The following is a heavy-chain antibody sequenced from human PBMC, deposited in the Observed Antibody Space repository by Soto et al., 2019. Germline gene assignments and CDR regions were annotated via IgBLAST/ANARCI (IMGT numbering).Heavy chain of an antibody. CDR3: ARGILATTYYYDSSGYYFDI. CDR1: GGTFSSYA. D-gene: IGHD3-22*01. Sequence: SVKVSCKASGGTFSSYAISWVRQAPGQGLEWMGGIIPIFGTANYAQKFQGRVTITADESTSTAYMELSSLRSEDTAVYYCARGILATTYYYDSSGYYFDIWGQGTMVT. V-gene: IGHV1-69*13. CDR2: IIPIFGTA. J-gene: IGHJ3*02.